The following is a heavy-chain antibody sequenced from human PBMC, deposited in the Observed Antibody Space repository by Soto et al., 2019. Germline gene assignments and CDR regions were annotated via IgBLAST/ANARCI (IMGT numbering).Heavy chain of an antibody. CDR3: ASSPGSGYYLYWFDP. CDR1: GGSISSYY. Sequence: QVQLQESGPGLVKPSETLSLTCTVSGGSISSYYWSWIRQPPGKGLEWIGYIYYSGSTNYNPSLKSRVTISVDTSKNQFSLKLSSVTAADTAVYYCASSPGSGYYLYWFDPWGQGTLVTVSS. CDR2: IYYSGST. J-gene: IGHJ5*02. D-gene: IGHD3-22*01. V-gene: IGHV4-59*01.